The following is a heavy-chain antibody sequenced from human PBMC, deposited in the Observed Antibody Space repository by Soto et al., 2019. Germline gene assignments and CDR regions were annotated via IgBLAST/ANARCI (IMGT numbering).Heavy chain of an antibody. Sequence: PSQTLSLTCAISGDSVSSNSAAWNWIRQSPSRGLEWLGRTYYGSKWYNDYAVSVKSRITINPDTSKNQFSLQLNSVTPEDTAVYYCARAVRYSGYDHYYYYGMEVWGQGTRVTVSS. CDR2: TYYGSKWYN. D-gene: IGHD5-12*01. CDR3: ARAVRYSGYDHYYYYGMEV. V-gene: IGHV6-1*01. CDR1: GDSVSSNSAA. J-gene: IGHJ6*02.